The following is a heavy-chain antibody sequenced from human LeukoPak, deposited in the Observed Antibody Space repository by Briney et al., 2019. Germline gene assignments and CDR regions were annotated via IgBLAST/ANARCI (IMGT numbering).Heavy chain of an antibody. V-gene: IGHV3-15*07. CDR2: IKSKVDGGTT. CDR3: IADTPPWNPYGLDY. J-gene: IGHJ4*02. Sequence: GGSLRLSCAPSGFTFSSAWMHWVRQAPRKGPEWVGRIKSKVDGGTTDYAAPVKGRFTISRDDLENMLYLQMNSLKTEDTAVYYCIADTPPWNPYGLDYWGQGTLVTVSS. D-gene: IGHD1-1*01. CDR1: GFTFSSAW.